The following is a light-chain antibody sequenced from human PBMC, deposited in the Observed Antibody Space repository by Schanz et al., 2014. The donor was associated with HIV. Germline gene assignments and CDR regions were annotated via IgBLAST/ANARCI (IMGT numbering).Light chain of an antibody. J-gene: IGKJ4*01. CDR2: GAS. CDR3: QQYGSSPRLT. V-gene: IGKV3-20*01. CDR1: QTVSSNS. Sequence: EIVLTQSPDTLSLSPGERATLSCRASQTVSSNSLAWYQQKPGQSPRLLIYGASTRATAIPDRFSGSGSGTDFSLTISRLEPEDFAVYYCQQYGSSPRLTFGGGTTVEIK.